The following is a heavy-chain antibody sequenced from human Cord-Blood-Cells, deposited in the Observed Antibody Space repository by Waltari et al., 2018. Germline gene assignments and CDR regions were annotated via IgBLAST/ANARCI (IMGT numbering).Heavy chain of an antibody. D-gene: IGHD3-3*01. J-gene: IGHJ3*02. V-gene: IGHV4-4*07. Sequence: QVQLQESGPGLVKPSETLSLTCTVSGGSISSYYWRWIRQPAGKGLEWIGRIYTSGSTNYNPSLKSRVTMSVDTSKNQFSLKLSSVTAADTAVYYCARVISYDFWSGYYDAFDIWGQGTMVTVSS. CDR1: GGSISSYY. CDR3: ARVISYDFWSGYYDAFDI. CDR2: IYTSGST.